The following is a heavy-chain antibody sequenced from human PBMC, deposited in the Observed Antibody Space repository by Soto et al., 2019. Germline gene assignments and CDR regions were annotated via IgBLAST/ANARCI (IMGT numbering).Heavy chain of an antibody. V-gene: IGHV4-4*02. Sequence: SATLSLTCAVSGVSISSINWWSGVRHPPGEGLEWIGEIYHSGSTNYNPSLKSRVTISVDKSKNQFSLKLRSVTAADTAVYYFASLGSSEGVRHSYYGRDGRGQGTTVTLAS. J-gene: IGHJ6*01. CDR1: GVSISSINW. CDR3: ASLGSSEGVRHSYYGRDG. D-gene: IGHD6-13*01. CDR2: IYHSGST.